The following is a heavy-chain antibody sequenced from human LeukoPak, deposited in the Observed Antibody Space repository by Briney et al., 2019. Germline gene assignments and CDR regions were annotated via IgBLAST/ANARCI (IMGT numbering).Heavy chain of an antibody. CDR3: ARTMVSALYYFDY. Sequence: TSETLSLTCTVSGGSISSYYWSWIRQPPGKGLEWIGYIYYSGSTNYNPSLKSRVTISVDTSKNQFSLKLSSVTAADTAVYCCARTMVSALYYFDYWGQGTLVTVSS. CDR2: IYYSGST. V-gene: IGHV4-59*01. D-gene: IGHD4/OR15-4a*01. J-gene: IGHJ4*02. CDR1: GGSISSYY.